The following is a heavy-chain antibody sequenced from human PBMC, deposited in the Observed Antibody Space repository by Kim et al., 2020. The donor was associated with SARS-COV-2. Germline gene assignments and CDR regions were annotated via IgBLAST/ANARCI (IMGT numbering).Heavy chain of an antibody. Sequence: GGSLRLSCAASGFTFSSYGMHWVRQAPGKGLEWVAVISYDGSNKYYADSVKGRFTISRDNSKNTVYLQMNSLRAEDTAVYYCEKGRRRHTYGDDFDYWGQGTLVTVSS. D-gene: IGHD4-17*01. V-gene: IGHV3-30*18. CDR2: ISYDGSNK. CDR1: GFTFSSYG. CDR3: EKGRRRHTYGDDFDY. J-gene: IGHJ4*02.